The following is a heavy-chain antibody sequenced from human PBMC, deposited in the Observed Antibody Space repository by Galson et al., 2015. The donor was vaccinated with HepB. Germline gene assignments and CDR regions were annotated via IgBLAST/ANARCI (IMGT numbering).Heavy chain of an antibody. V-gene: IGHV3-73*01. CDR2: IRSKANSYAT. D-gene: IGHD3-3*01. CDR3: TTTVEILEWLSSGDYYYYMDV. Sequence: SLRLSCAASGFTFSGSAMHWVRQASGKGLEWVGRIRSKANSYATAYAASVKGRFTISRDDSKNTAYLQMNSLKTEDTAVYYCTTTVEILEWLSSGDYYYYMDVWGKGTTVTVSS. J-gene: IGHJ6*03. CDR1: GFTFSGSA.